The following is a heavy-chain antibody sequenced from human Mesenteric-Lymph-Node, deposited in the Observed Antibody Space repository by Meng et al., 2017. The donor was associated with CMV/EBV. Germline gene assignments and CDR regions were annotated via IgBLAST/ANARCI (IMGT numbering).Heavy chain of an antibody. CDR2: IIPNTGAT. V-gene: IGHV3-9*02. D-gene: IGHD3-10*01. Sequence: SLKISCAASAFQSHAYGMHWVRQAPGKGLEWVSGIIPNTGATGYADSVKGRFTISRDNAKNSLYLEMDSLTPGDTALYYCVKDITPGGADHWGQGTLVTVSS. J-gene: IGHJ4*02. CDR1: AFQSHAYG. CDR3: VKDITPGGADH.